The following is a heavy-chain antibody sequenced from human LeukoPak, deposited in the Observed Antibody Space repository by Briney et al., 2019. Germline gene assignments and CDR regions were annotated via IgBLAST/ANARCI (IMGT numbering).Heavy chain of an antibody. Sequence: AGRSLRLFCAASGFTVDDYGMGWVRQAAGEGMGWVSVVNWDGGSTGYADSVKGRFTISRDNAKNSLYLQMNSLRAEDTAVYYCAELGITMIGGVWGKGTTVTISS. J-gene: IGHJ6*04. V-gene: IGHV3-20*04. D-gene: IGHD3-10*02. CDR2: VNWDGGST. CDR3: AELGITMIGGV. CDR1: GFTVDDYG.